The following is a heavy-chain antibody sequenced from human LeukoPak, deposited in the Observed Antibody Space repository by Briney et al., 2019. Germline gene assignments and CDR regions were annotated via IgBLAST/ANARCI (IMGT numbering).Heavy chain of an antibody. Sequence: PSETLSLTCAVYGGSFSGYYWSWIRQPPGKGLEWIGEINHSGSTNYNSSLKSRVTISVDTSKNQFSLKLSSVTAADTAVYYCARLALPLFDYWGQGTLVTVSS. J-gene: IGHJ4*02. CDR3: ARLALPLFDY. CDR2: INHSGST. CDR1: GGSFSGYY. D-gene: IGHD1-14*01. V-gene: IGHV4-34*01.